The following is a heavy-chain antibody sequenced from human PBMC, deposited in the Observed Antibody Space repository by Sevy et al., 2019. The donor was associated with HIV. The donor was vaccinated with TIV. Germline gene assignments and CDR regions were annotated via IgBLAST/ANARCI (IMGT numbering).Heavy chain of an antibody. D-gene: IGHD2-15*01. CDR1: GFTFSSYG. CDR3: AKDGSVAKRDANWFDP. V-gene: IGHV3-30*02. J-gene: IGHJ5*02. CDR2: IRYDGSNK. Sequence: GGSLRLSCAASGFTFSSYGMHWVRQAPGKGLEWVAFIRYDGSNKYYADSVKGRFTISRDNSKNTLYLQMNSLRAEDTAVYYCAKDGSVAKRDANWFDPWGQGTLVTVSS.